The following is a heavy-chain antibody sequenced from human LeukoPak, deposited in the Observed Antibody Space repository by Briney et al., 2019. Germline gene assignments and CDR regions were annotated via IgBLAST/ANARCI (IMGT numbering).Heavy chain of an antibody. J-gene: IGHJ4*02. CDR2: IYYSGST. CDR3: ARHSIAAAGTPLDY. CDR1: GGSISSSSYY. V-gene: IGHV4-39*01. Sequence: PSETLSLTCTVSGGSISSSSYYWGWIRQPPGKGLEWIGSIYYSGSTYYNPSLKSRVTISVDTSKNQFSLKLSSVTAADTAVYYCARHSIAAAGTPLDYWGQGTLVTVSS. D-gene: IGHD6-13*01.